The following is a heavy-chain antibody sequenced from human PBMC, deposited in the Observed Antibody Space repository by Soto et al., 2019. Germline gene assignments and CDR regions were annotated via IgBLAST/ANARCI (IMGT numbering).Heavy chain of an antibody. Sequence: QVQLVQSGAEVKKPGSSVKVSCKASGGTFSSYAISWVRQAPGQGLEWMGGIIPNVGTANYAQKFQGRVTITADESTSTAHLELSRLRSEDPAVYYWAGQSQYYYVCLGDLAFDIWGQGTMVTVSS. V-gene: IGHV1-69*01. CDR2: IIPNVGTA. J-gene: IGHJ3*02. D-gene: IGHD3-10*02. CDR1: GGTFSSYA. CDR3: AGQSQYYYVCLGDLAFDI.